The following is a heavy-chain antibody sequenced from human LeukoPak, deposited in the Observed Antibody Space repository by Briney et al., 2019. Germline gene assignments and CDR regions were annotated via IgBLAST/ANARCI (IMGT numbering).Heavy chain of an antibody. CDR3: ARFYCSGGSCHCDY. CDR2: IYTSGST. CDR1: GGSFTSYY. J-gene: IGHJ4*02. D-gene: IGHD2-15*01. V-gene: IGHV4-4*07. Sequence: PSETLSLTCTVSGGSFTSYYWGWIRQPAGKGLEWIGRIYTSGSTDYNPSLRSRVTISVDKFRNQFSLRLSSVTAADTAVYYCARFYCSGGSCHCDYWGQGTLVTVS.